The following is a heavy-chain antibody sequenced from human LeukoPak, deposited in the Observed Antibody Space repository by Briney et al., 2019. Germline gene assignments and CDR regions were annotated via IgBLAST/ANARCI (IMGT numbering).Heavy chain of an antibody. J-gene: IGHJ6*03. CDR3: ARTRWAHYYMDV. CDR1: GYTFTSYD. Sequence: ASVKVSCKASGYTFTSYDINWVRQATRQGLEWMGWMNPNSGNTGYAQKFQGRVTITRNTSISTAYMELSSLRSEDTAVYYCARTRWAHYYMDVWGKGTTVTVSS. CDR2: MNPNSGNT. D-gene: IGHD6-13*01. V-gene: IGHV1-8*03.